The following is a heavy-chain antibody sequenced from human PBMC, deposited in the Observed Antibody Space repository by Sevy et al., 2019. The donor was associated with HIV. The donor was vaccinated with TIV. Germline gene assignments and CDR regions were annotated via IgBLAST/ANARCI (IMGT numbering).Heavy chain of an antibody. J-gene: IGHJ4*02. V-gene: IGHV3-74*01. CDR2: INGDGTKT. Sequence: GGSLRLSCAASGFTFNRNWMHWVRQAPGKGLVWVSQINGDGTKTNYGDSVKGRFTITRDNAKNTVNLKMNSLTVEDTAGYYYTSEVYCSSGRCFSPRFDNWGQGTLVTVSS. D-gene: IGHD2-15*01. CDR1: GFTFNRNW. CDR3: TSEVYCSSGRCFSPRFDN.